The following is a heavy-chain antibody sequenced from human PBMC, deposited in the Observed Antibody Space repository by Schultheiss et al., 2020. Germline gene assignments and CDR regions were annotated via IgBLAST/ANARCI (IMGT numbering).Heavy chain of an antibody. CDR2: IYYSGST. J-gene: IGHJ3*02. D-gene: IGHD3-22*01. Sequence: SETLSLTCTVSGGSISSSSYYWGWIRQPPGKGLEWIGSIYYSGSTYYNPSLKSRVTISVDTSKNQFSLKLSSVTAADTAVYYCARGTEIVVVPDAFDIWGQGTMVTV. CDR3: ARGTEIVVVPDAFDI. CDR1: GGSISSSSYY. V-gene: IGHV4-39*01.